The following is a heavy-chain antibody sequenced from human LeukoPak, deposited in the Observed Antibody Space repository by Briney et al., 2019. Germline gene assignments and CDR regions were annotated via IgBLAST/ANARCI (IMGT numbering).Heavy chain of an antibody. Sequence: PGGSLRLSCAASGFTFSTYAMNWVRQAPGKGLEWVSIISGSGGNTFYADSVKGRFTISRDNSKNTLYLQMNSLRAEDTAVYYCAKLPDWLGDYWGQGTLVTVSS. J-gene: IGHJ4*02. V-gene: IGHV3-23*01. CDR1: GFTFSTYA. CDR3: AKLPDWLGDY. D-gene: IGHD3-9*01. CDR2: ISGSGGNT.